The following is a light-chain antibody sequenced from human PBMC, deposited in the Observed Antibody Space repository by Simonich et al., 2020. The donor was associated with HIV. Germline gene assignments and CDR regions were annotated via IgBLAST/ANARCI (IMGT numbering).Light chain of an antibody. J-gene: IGKJ4*01. Sequence: DIVMTQSPDSLAVSLGEWATINCKSSQNILYSSNNRHYLAWYQQKPGQPPKLLIHWAATRESGVLDRFSGSGSGTDFTLTISSLQAEDVAVYYCQQYYSTPLTFGGGTKVEI. V-gene: IGKV4-1*01. CDR2: WAA. CDR1: QNILYSSNNRHY. CDR3: QQYYSTPLT.